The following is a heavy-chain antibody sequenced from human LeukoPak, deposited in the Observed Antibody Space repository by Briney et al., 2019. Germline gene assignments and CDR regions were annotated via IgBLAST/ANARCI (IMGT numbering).Heavy chain of an antibody. CDR3: ARHVGRAGDEPYFDY. V-gene: IGHV4-39*01. J-gene: IGHJ4*02. CDR1: GGSISSRRYY. CDR2: IYNSGIM. Sequence: SETLSLTCTVSGGSISSRRYYWGWIRQPPGQGLEWIGSIYNSGIMYYDPSLKSRVTISVDTAKNQFSLNLISVTAADTAVYYCARHVGRAGDEPYFDYWGQGALVTVSS. D-gene: IGHD4-17*01.